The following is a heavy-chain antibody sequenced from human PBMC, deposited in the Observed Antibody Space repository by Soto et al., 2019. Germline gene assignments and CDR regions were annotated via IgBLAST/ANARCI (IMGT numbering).Heavy chain of an antibody. CDR3: ARAPDSNPYYYYYMDV. CDR2: IWYDGSNK. Sequence: QVQLVESGGGVVQPGRSLRLSCAASGFTFSSYGMHWVRQAPGKGLEWVAVIWYDGSNKYYADSVKGRFTISRDNSKNTLYLQMNRLRAEDTAVYYCARAPDSNPYYYYYMDVWGKGTTVTVSS. D-gene: IGHD4-4*01. V-gene: IGHV3-33*01. CDR1: GFTFSSYG. J-gene: IGHJ6*03.